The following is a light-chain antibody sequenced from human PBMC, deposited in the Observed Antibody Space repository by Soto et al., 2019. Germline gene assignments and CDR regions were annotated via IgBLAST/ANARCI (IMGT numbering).Light chain of an antibody. Sequence: QSVLTQPPSVSAAPGQKVTISCSGITSNIGNKYVSWYQQVPGTAPKLLIYDNNKRPSGIPDRFSGSKSGTSATLGITGLQTGDEADYYCGTWDSSLSTGVFGGGTKLTVL. CDR1: TSNIGNKY. CDR2: DNN. J-gene: IGLJ2*01. CDR3: GTWDSSLSTGV. V-gene: IGLV1-51*01.